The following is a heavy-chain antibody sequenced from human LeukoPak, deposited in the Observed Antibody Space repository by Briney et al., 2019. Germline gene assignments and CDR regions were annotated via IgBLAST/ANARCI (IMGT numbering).Heavy chain of an antibody. D-gene: IGHD1-26*01. V-gene: IGHV3-23*01. J-gene: IGHJ3*02. Sequence: GGSLSLSCAASKFNFSNYVMSWVRQAPGKGLEWVSSISGSGGSTHYAGSVKGRFTISRDNSKNTLFLQMNSLRDEDTAVYYCAKGSRIVGTTDVFDIWGQGTMVTVSS. CDR3: AKGSRIVGTTDVFDI. CDR2: ISGSGGST. CDR1: KFNFSNYV.